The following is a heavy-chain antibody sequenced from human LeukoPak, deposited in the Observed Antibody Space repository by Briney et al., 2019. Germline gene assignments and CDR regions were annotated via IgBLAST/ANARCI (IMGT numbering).Heavy chain of an antibody. CDR3: ARDGLEVRGVPDY. V-gene: IGHV1-2*02. J-gene: IGHJ4*02. CDR2: INPNSGGT. Sequence: ASVKVSCKASGYTFTSYGISWVRQAPGQGLEWMGWINPNSGGTNYAQKFQGRVTMTRDTSISTAYMELSRLRSDDTAVYYCARDGLEVRGVPDYWGQGTLVTVSS. CDR1: GYTFTSYG. D-gene: IGHD3-10*01.